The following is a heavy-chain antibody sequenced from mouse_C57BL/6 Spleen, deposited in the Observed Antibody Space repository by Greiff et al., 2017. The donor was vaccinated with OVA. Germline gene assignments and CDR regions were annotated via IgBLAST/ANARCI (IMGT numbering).Heavy chain of an antibody. CDR2: IYPGDGDT. Sequence: VQLQQSGAELVKPGASVKISCKASGYAFSSYWMNWVKQRPGKGLEWIGQIYPGDGDTNYNGKFKGKATLTADKSSRTAYMQLSSLTSEDSAVYFCARGEDYAWFAYWGQGTLVTVSA. CDR1: GYAFSSYW. CDR3: ARGEDYAWFAY. D-gene: IGHD2-4*01. V-gene: IGHV1-80*01. J-gene: IGHJ3*01.